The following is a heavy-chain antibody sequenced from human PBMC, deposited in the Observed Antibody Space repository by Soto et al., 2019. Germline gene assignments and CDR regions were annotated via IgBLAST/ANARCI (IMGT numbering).Heavy chain of an antibody. Sequence: GGSLRLSCAASGFTFSDYYMSWIRQAPGKGLEWVSYVSSSGSTIYYADSVKGRFTISRDNAKNSLYLQMNSLRAEDTAVYYCARDTRCSSTSCYLDYYYYMDVWGNGTTVTVSS. D-gene: IGHD2-2*01. CDR1: GFTFSDYY. J-gene: IGHJ6*03. V-gene: IGHV3-11*01. CDR2: VSSSGSTI. CDR3: ARDTRCSSTSCYLDYYYYMDV.